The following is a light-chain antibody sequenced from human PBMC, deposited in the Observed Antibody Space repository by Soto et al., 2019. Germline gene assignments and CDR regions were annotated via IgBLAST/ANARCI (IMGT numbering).Light chain of an antibody. CDR1: SSDGGGYNY. V-gene: IGLV2-14*01. J-gene: IGLJ3*02. Sequence: QSVLTQPASVSGSPGQSITISCTGTSSDGGGYNYVSWYQQHPGKAPKLMIYDVSNRPSGVSNRFSGSKSGNTASLTISGLQAEDEADYYCSSYTSSSTVFGGGTKLTVL. CDR3: SSYTSSSTV. CDR2: DVS.